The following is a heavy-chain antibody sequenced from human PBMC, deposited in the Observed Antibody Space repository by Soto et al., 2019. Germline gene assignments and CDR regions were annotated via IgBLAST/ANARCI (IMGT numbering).Heavy chain of an antibody. CDR3: GREVGGSSPPG. CDR1: GFTLSRHA. Sequence: QVQLVESGGGVVQPGRSLRLSCAASGFTLSRHAMHWVSQAPVKGLEWVAVISYDGSEKYYADSVKGRFTISRDSSKNTLYLQMDSLGPEDTAVYYCGREVGGSSPPGWGQGTLVTVFS. J-gene: IGHJ4*02. D-gene: IGHD6-6*01. CDR2: ISYDGSEK. V-gene: IGHV3-30*14.